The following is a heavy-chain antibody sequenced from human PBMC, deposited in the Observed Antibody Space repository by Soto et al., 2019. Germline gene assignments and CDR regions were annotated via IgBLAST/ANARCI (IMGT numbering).Heavy chain of an antibody. CDR1: GFTFSSYS. CDR3: ARDFRGLAADAFDI. V-gene: IGHV3-21*01. J-gene: IGHJ3*02. D-gene: IGHD3-10*01. CDR2: ISSSSSYI. Sequence: GGSLRLSCAASGFTFSSYSMNWVRQAPGKGLEWVSSISSSSSYIYYADSVKGRFTISRDNAKNSLYLQMNSLRAEDTAVYYCARDFRGLAADAFDIWGQGTMVTVSS.